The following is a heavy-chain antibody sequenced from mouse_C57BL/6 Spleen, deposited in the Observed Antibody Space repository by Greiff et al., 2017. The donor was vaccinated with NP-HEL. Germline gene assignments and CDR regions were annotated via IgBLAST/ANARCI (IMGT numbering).Heavy chain of an antibody. CDR1: GYSITSGYY. V-gene: IGHV3-6*01. J-gene: IGHJ4*01. CDR3: ARGPYGYDGNAMDY. Sequence: EVQRVESGPGLVKPSQSLSLTCSVTGYSITSGYYWNWIRQFPGNKLEWMGYISYDGSNNYNPSLKNRISITRDTSKNQFFLKLNSVTTEDTATYYCARGPYGYDGNAMDYWGQGTSVTVSS. D-gene: IGHD2-2*01. CDR2: ISYDGSN.